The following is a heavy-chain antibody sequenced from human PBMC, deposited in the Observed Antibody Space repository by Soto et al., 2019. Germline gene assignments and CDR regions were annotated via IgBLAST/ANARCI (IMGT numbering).Heavy chain of an antibody. CDR3: ARDHGDYVVGRYNWFAP. J-gene: IGHJ5*02. Sequence: QVQLVQSGAEVKKPGSSVKVSCKASGGTFSSYAISWVRQAPGQGLEWMGGMNPNSGNTGYAQKVQGRVTMTRNTSISTAYMERSSLRSEDTAVYYWARDHGDYVVGRYNWFAPWGQGTLVTVSS. V-gene: IGHV1-8*02. CDR1: GGTFSSYA. D-gene: IGHD4-17*01. CDR2: MNPNSGNT.